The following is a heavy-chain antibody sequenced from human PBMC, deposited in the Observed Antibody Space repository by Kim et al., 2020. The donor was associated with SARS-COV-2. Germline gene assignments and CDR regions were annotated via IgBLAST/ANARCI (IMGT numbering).Heavy chain of an antibody. J-gene: IGHJ4*02. CDR2: TSGDGSGT. CDR3: ARRAYSSGWWYFDY. CDR1: GFTLSSYW. Sequence: GGSLRLSCAASGFTLSSYWMHWVRQAPGKGLVWVSRTSGDGSGTSYADSVKGRLTISRDNAKNTLYLQMNSLRVEDTAVYSCARRAYSSGWWYFDYWGPG. V-gene: IGHV3-74*01. D-gene: IGHD6-19*01.